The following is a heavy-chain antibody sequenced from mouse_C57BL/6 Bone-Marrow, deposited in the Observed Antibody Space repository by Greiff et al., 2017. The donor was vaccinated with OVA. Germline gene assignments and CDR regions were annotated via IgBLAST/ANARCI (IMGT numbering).Heavy chain of an antibody. J-gene: IGHJ4*01. Sequence: VQLQQSGPELVKPGASVKMSCKASEYTFTDYYMHWVKQKPGKGLEWIGEIYPGSGNTYYNEKFKGKATLTADTSSSTAYMQLSSLTSEDSAVYFCARRGAYYYGSSYGYAMDYWGQGTSVTVSS. CDR1: YTFTDYYM. CDR2: YPGSGNTY. D-gene: IGHD1-1*01. V-gene: IGHV1-83*01. CDR3: RRGAYYYGSSYGYAMDY.